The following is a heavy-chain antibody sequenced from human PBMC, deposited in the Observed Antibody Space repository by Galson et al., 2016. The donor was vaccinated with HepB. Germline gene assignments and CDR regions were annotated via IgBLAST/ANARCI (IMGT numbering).Heavy chain of an antibody. J-gene: IGHJ2*01. CDR3: ATPRLGGWYFDL. CDR2: IFPGDSDT. CDR1: GYTFSNYW. D-gene: IGHD3-16*01. Sequence: QSGAEVKKPGESLKISCKGSGYTFSNYWIAWVRQVPGKGLEWMGIIFPGDSDTRYSPSFQGQVTISADKSISTAYLQWRSLKASDTAIYYCATPRLGGWYFDLWGRGTLVTVSS. V-gene: IGHV5-51*01.